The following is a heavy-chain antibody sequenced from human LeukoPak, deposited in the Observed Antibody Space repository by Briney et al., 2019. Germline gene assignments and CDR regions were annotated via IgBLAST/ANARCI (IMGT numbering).Heavy chain of an antibody. CDR3: ARVRRPTFDY. J-gene: IGHJ4*02. Sequence: SETLSLTCTVSGGSISSGVYYWSWIRQHPGKGLEWIGYIYYSGSTYYNPSLKSRVTISVDTSKNQFSLKLSSVTAADTAVYYCARVRRPTFDYWGQGTLVTVSS. D-gene: IGHD4-17*01. CDR2: IYYSGST. V-gene: IGHV4-31*03. CDR1: GGSISSGVYY.